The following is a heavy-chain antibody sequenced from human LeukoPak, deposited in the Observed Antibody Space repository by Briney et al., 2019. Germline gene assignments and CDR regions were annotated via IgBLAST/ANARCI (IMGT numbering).Heavy chain of an antibody. CDR1: GYTFTSYG. Sequence: ASVKVSCKASGYTFTSYGISWVRQAPGQGLEWMGWISPYNGNTNYAQKFQGRVTITADKSTSTAYMELSSLRSEDTAVYYCARVSRWLQLLPYFDYWGQGTLVTVSS. V-gene: IGHV1-18*01. CDR2: ISPYNGNT. CDR3: ARVSRWLQLLPYFDY. J-gene: IGHJ4*02. D-gene: IGHD5-24*01.